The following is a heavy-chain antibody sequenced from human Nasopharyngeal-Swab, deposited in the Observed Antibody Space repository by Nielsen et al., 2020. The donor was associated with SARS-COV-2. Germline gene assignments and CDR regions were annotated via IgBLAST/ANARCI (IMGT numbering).Heavy chain of an antibody. V-gene: IGHV3-21*01. CDR2: ISSSSSYI. J-gene: IGHJ4*02. D-gene: IGHD6-19*01. Sequence: GESLKISCAASGFTFSSYSMNWVRQAPGKGLEWVSSISSSSSYIYYADSVKGRFTTSRDNAKNSLYLQMNSLRAEDTAVYYCARYYGSGWGYFDYWGQGTLVTVSS. CDR3: ARYYGSGWGYFDY. CDR1: GFTFSSYS.